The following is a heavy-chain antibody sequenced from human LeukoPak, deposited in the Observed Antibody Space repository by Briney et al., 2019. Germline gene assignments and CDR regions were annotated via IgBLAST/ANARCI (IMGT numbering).Heavy chain of an antibody. V-gene: IGHV3-30*18. J-gene: IGHJ4*02. CDR1: GFTFSSYG. CDR2: ISYDGVHR. D-gene: IGHD2-15*01. Sequence: PGRSLRLSCAASGFTFSSYGIHWVRQAPGEGLEWVATISYDGVHRFYADSVKGRFTISRDNSKNTVFLQMNSLRLEDTAVYYCAKDLSTVVIDYYFDDWGQGTLVTVSA. CDR3: AKDLSTVVIDYYFDD.